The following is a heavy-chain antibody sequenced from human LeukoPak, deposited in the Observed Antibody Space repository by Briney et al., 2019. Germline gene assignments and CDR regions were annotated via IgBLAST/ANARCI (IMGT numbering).Heavy chain of an antibody. Sequence: ASVKVSCKASGGTFSSYAISWVRQAPGQGLEWMGGIIPIFGTANYAQKFQGRVTITTDESTSTAYMELSSLRSDDTAVYYCAREYYDSSGRKHAFENWGQGTVVTVSS. CDR1: GGTFSSYA. D-gene: IGHD3-22*01. V-gene: IGHV1-69*05. CDR3: AREYYDSSGRKHAFEN. J-gene: IGHJ3*02. CDR2: IIPIFGTA.